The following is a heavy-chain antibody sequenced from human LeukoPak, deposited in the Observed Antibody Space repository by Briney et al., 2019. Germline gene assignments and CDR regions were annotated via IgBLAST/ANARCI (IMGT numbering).Heavy chain of an antibody. D-gene: IGHD6-13*01. CDR1: GFTFSSYG. Sequence: PGGSLRLSCAASGFTFSSYGMHWVRQAPGKGLEWVSLISWDGDSTYYADAVKGRFTVSRDNSKKSLHLQMNSLRPEDTALYYCAKVAAVETWYFYMDVWGKGTTVTVSS. CDR3: AKVAAVETWYFYMDV. V-gene: IGHV3-43D*03. CDR2: ISWDGDST. J-gene: IGHJ6*03.